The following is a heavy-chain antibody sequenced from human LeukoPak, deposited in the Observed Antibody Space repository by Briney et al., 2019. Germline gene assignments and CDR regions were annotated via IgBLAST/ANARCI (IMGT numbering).Heavy chain of an antibody. V-gene: IGHV4-59*01. Sequence: NTSETLSLTCTVSGGSISSYYWSWIRQPPGKGLEWIGYIYYSGSTNYNPSLKSRVTVSVDTSKNQFSLKLSSVTAADTAVYYCARGSSSPRVLAFDIWGQGTLVTVSS. J-gene: IGHJ3*02. CDR2: IYYSGST. CDR1: GGSISSYY. CDR3: ARGSSSPRVLAFDI. D-gene: IGHD6-13*01.